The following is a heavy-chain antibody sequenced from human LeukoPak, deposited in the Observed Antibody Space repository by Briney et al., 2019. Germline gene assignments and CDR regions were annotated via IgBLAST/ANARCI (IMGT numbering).Heavy chain of an antibody. J-gene: IGHJ6*03. CDR1: GFTFSGYG. V-gene: IGHV3-33*01. D-gene: IGHD2-2*01. CDR2: IWYDGSNK. CDR3: ARDPLGYCSSSSCYSDHYYMDV. Sequence: GGSLRLSCAASGFTFSGYGMHWVRQAPGKGLEWVAVIWYDGSNKYYADSVEGRFTISRDNSRNTLSLQMKSLRAEDTAMYYCARDPLGYCSSSSCYSDHYYMDVWGKGTTVTVSS.